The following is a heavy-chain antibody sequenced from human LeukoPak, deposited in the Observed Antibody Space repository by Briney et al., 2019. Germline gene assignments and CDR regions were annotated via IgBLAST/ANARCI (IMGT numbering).Heavy chain of an antibody. CDR3: AKDNAYGDPAVDY. CDR1: GFTFSSYG. D-gene: IGHD4-17*01. V-gene: IGHV3-30*02. J-gene: IGHJ4*02. Sequence: GGSLRLSCAASGFTFSSYGMHWVRQAPGKGLEWVAFIRYDGSNKYYADSVKGRFTISRDNSKNTLYLQMNSLRAEDTAVYYCAKDNAYGDPAVDYWGQGTLVTVSS. CDR2: IRYDGSNK.